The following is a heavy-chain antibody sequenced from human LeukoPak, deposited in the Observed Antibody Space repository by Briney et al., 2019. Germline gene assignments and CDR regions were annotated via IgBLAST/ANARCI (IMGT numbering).Heavy chain of an antibody. CDR1: GFTFSSYA. J-gene: IGHJ4*02. D-gene: IGHD4-17*01. Sequence: GGSLRLSCAAPGFTFSSYAMSWVRPAPGKGLEWVSAISGSGGSTYYADSVKGRFTISRDNSKNTLYLQMNSLRAEDTAVYYCARESYGEEDNWGQGTLVTVSS. CDR2: ISGSGGST. CDR3: ARESYGEEDN. V-gene: IGHV3-23*01.